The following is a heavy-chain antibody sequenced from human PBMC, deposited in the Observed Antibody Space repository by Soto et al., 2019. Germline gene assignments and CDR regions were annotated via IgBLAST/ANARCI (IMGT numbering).Heavy chain of an antibody. CDR3: ARVVITFGGVIVPGAFDI. Sequence: PSETLSLTCAVYGGSFSGYYWSWIRQPPGKGLEWIGEINHSGSTNYNPSLKSRVTISVDTSKNQFSLKLSSVTAADTAVYYCARVVITFGGVIVPGAFDIWGQGTMVTVS. CDR1: GGSFSGYY. J-gene: IGHJ3*02. D-gene: IGHD3-16*02. V-gene: IGHV4-34*01. CDR2: INHSGST.